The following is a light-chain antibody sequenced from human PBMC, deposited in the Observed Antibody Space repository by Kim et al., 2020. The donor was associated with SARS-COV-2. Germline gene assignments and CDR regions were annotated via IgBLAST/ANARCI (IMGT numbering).Light chain of an antibody. J-gene: IGLJ3*02. CDR2: RGN. CDR3: AAWDDGLNGPV. V-gene: IGLV1-44*01. CDR1: SSNIGTNS. Sequence: QSVLSQPPSASGTPGQGVTISCSGISSNIGTNSVNWYRHLPGTAPKLLMYRGNQRPSGVPDRFSGSMSGTSASLAISGLQSEDEADYYCAAWDDGLNGPVFGGGTQLTVL.